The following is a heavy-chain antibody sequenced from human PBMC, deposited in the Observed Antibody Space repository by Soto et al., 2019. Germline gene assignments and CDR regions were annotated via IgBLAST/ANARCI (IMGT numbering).Heavy chain of an antibody. D-gene: IGHD2-21*02. CDR1: GFTFSSYA. V-gene: IGHV3-23*01. Sequence: EVQLLESGGGLVQPGGSLRLSCAASGFTFSSYAMSWVRQAPGKGLEWVSAISGSGGSTYYADSVKGRFTISRDNSKNTLYLQMNSLRAEDTAVYYCAKAYCGGDCYSPPKRAEYFQHWGQGTLVTVSS. CDR2: ISGSGGST. J-gene: IGHJ1*01. CDR3: AKAYCGGDCYSPPKRAEYFQH.